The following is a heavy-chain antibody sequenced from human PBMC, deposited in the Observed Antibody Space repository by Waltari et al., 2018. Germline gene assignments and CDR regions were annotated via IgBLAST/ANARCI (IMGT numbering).Heavy chain of an antibody. Sequence: QVQLQESGPGLVKPSETLSLTCTVSGYSISSGYYWGWIRQPPGKGLEWIGSIYHSGSTYSNPSLKSRVTISVDTSKNQFSLKLSSVTAADTAVYYCAREGEPKHYYYYYMDVWGKGTTVTVSS. CDR1: GYSISSGYY. D-gene: IGHD2-21*01. CDR2: IYHSGST. CDR3: AREGEPKHYYYYYMDV. J-gene: IGHJ6*03. V-gene: IGHV4-38-2*02.